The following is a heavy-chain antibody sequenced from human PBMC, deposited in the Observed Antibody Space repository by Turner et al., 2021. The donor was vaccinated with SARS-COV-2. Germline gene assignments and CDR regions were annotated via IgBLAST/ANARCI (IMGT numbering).Heavy chain of an antibody. CDR2: ISSTSSYK. CDR3: GADTSGWAADY. Sequence: EVQLVESGGGLVKPGGPLRLSCAASGFTFSSSWMNWVRQAPGKGLEWVSSISSTSSYKYYADSVKGRFTISRDNANKSLYLQMDSLRAEDTAVYYCGADTSGWAADYWGQGALVTVSS. CDR1: GFTFSSSW. J-gene: IGHJ4*02. D-gene: IGHD6-19*01. V-gene: IGHV3-21*01.